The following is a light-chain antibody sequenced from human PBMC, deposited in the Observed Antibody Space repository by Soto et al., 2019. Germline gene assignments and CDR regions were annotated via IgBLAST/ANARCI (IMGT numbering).Light chain of an antibody. J-gene: IGLJ2*01. CDR2: EVS. Sequence: QSALTQPASVSGSPGQSITISCTGSSSDVGGYNHVSWYQQHPGKAPKLMIYEVSNRPSGVSNRFSGSKSGNTASLTISGLQAEDEADYYCSSYTTSTTRIIFGGETKLTVL. V-gene: IGLV2-14*01. CDR3: SSYTTSTTRII. CDR1: SSDVGGYNH.